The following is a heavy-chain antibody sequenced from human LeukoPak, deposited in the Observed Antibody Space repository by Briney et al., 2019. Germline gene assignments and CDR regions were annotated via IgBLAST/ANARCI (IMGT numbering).Heavy chain of an antibody. V-gene: IGHV4-38-2*02. J-gene: IGHJ3*02. Sequence: SETLSLTCTVSGYSISSGYYWGWIRQPPGKGLEWIGYIYHSGSTYYNPSLKSRVTISVDRSKNQFSLKLSSVTAADTAVYYCARATISMMERDDDAFDIWGQGTMVTVSS. CDR1: GYSISSGYY. CDR2: IYHSGST. D-gene: IGHD3-22*01. CDR3: ARATISMMERDDDAFDI.